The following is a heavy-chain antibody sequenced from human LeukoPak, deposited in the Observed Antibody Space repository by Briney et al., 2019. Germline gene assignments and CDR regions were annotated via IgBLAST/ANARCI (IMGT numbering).Heavy chain of an antibody. CDR2: IYKSAIT. CDR3: VRGEYYQDGIGNYKFDN. D-gene: IGHD3-9*01. Sequence: GGSLRLSCAASGFTVSSNYMTWVRQAPGKGLEWVSVIYKSAITYYADTVRGRFTISRDNSKNTLYLQMNSLRAEDTAVYYCVRGEYYQDGIGNYKFDNWGQGTRVTVSS. V-gene: IGHV3-53*01. CDR1: GFTVSSNY. J-gene: IGHJ4*02.